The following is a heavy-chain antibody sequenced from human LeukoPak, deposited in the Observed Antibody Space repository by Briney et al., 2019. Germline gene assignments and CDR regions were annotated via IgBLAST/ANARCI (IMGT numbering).Heavy chain of an antibody. D-gene: IGHD1-26*01. CDR1: GYTFTGYY. CDR3: ARLPVIVGAWSPIDY. V-gene: IGHV1-2*02. J-gene: IGHJ4*02. CDR2: INPESGGT. Sequence: VASVKVSCKASGYTFTGYYMHWVRQAPGQGLEWMGWINPESGGTNYAQKFQGRVTMTSDTSISTAYMELTSLRSDDTAVYYCARLPVIVGAWSPIDYWGQGTRVTVSS.